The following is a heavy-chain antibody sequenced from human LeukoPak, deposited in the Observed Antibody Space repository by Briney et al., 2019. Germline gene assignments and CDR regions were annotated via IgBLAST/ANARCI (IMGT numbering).Heavy chain of an antibody. J-gene: IGHJ4*02. D-gene: IGHD6-19*01. V-gene: IGHV3-48*01. CDR3: ARVQGGGYRTADY. CDR1: GFTFSSYS. CDR2: ISTGSSII. Sequence: GGSLRLSCAASGFTFSSYSMNWVRQAPGKGLEWVSYISTGSSIINYADSVKGRFTISRDNSKNTLFLQMNSLRGEDTAMYYCARVQGGGYRTADYWGQGTLVTVSS.